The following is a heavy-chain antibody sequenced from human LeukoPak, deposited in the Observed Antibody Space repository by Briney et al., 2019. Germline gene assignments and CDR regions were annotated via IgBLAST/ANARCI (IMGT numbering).Heavy chain of an antibody. Sequence: SVKVSCKASGFTFTSSAVQWARQARGQRLEWIGWIVVGSGNTNYAQKFQERVTITRDMSTSTAYMELSSLRSEDTAVYYCAADVVHILTGYPLYYFDYWGQGTLVTVSS. D-gene: IGHD3-9*01. CDR3: AADVVHILTGYPLYYFDY. CDR2: IVVGSGNT. J-gene: IGHJ4*02. CDR1: GFTFTSSA. V-gene: IGHV1-58*01.